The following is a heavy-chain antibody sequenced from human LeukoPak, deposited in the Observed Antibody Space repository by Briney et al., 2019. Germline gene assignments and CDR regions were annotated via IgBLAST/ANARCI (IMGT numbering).Heavy chain of an antibody. V-gene: IGHV3-30*04. CDR3: ARGNSSGWYYFDY. CDR1: GFTFSSYA. D-gene: IGHD6-19*01. Sequence: GGSLRLSCAASGFTFSSYAMHWVRQAPGKGLEWVAVISYDGSNKYCADSVKGRFTISRDNSKNTLYLQMNSLRAEDTAVYYCARGNSSGWYYFDYWGQGTLVTVSS. J-gene: IGHJ4*02. CDR2: ISYDGSNK.